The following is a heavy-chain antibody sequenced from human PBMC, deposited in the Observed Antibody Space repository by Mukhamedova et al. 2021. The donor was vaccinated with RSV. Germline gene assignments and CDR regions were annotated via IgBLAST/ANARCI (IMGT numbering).Heavy chain of an antibody. J-gene: IGHJ6*03. D-gene: IGHD3-16*02. CDR2: IDPSDSYT. CDR3: ARLVKGTPYYYRDV. V-gene: IGHV5-10-1*01. Sequence: GRIDPSDSYTNYSPSFQGHVTISADKSISTAYLQWSSLKASDTAMYYCARLVKGTPYYYRDVWGKGTTVTVSS.